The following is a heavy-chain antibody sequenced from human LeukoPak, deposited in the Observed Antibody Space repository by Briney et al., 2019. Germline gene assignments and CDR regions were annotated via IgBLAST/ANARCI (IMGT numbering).Heavy chain of an antibody. CDR1: GYTFTSYG. D-gene: IGHD3-3*01. Sequence: GASVKVSCKASGYTFTSYGISWVRQAPGQGLEWMGWISAYNGNTNYAQKLQGRVTMTTDTSTSTAYMELRSLRSDDTAVYYCARDTPPRAIFGVVIMDPYYYYGMDVWGQGTTVTVSS. CDR3: ARDTPPRAIFGVVIMDPYYYYGMDV. V-gene: IGHV1-18*01. J-gene: IGHJ6*02. CDR2: ISAYNGNT.